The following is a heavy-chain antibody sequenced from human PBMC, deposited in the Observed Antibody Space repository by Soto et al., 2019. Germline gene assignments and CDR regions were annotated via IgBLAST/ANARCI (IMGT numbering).Heavy chain of an antibody. CDR1: GFTFSSYA. CDR3: AKDPGDGYNYDDDNWFDP. Sequence: GGSLRLSCAASGFTFSSYAMSWVRQSPGKGLEWVSAISGSGGSTYYADSVKGRFTISRDNSKNTLYLQMNSLRAEDTAVYYCAKDPGDGYNYDDDNWFDPWGQGTLVTVSS. CDR2: ISGSGGST. D-gene: IGHD5-12*01. V-gene: IGHV3-23*01. J-gene: IGHJ5*02.